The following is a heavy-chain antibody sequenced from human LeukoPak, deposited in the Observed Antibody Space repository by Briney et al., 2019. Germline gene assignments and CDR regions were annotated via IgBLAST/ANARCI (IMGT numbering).Heavy chain of an antibody. CDR3: ARDIGPEYYFDY. Sequence: ASVKVSCKASGYTFTGYYMHWVRQAPGQGLEWMGWINPNSGGTNYAQKFQGRVTMTRDTSISTAYMELSRLRSDDTAVYYRARDIGPEYYFDYWGQGTLVTVSS. J-gene: IGHJ4*02. CDR2: INPNSGGT. CDR1: GYTFTGYY. V-gene: IGHV1-2*02.